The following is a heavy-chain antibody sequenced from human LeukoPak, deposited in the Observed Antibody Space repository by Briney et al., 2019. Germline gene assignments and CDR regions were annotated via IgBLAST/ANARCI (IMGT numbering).Heavy chain of an antibody. J-gene: IGHJ4*02. V-gene: IGHV4-38-2*02. CDR1: GYSISSGYY. Sequence: SETLFLTCTVSGYSISSGYYWGWIRQPPGKTLEWIGYIYYTGDNDYNPSLKSRVTMSVDTSKSHLSLKLTSVTAADTAVYYCARFTARAREIDYWGQGILVAVSS. D-gene: IGHD6-6*01. CDR3: ARFTARAREIDY. CDR2: IYYTGDN.